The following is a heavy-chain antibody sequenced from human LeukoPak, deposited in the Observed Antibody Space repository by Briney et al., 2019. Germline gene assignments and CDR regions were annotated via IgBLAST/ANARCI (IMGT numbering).Heavy chain of an antibody. J-gene: IGHJ4*02. CDR3: ARFYGSGSYDFDY. D-gene: IGHD3-10*01. Sequence: GGSLRLSCAASGFTFSNYGMHWVRQAPGKGLEWVAVIWYDGSNKYYADSVKGRFTISRDNAKNSLYLQMNSLRAEDTAVYYCARFYGSGSYDFDYWGQGTLVTVSS. V-gene: IGHV3-33*01. CDR2: IWYDGSNK. CDR1: GFTFSNYG.